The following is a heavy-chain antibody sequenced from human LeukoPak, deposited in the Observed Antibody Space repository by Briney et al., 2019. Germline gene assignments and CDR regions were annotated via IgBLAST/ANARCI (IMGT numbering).Heavy chain of an antibody. CDR1: GFTFSSYA. CDR3: AKDPLGFCSGGSCYDWFDP. V-gene: IGHV3-23*01. CDR2: ISGGGGST. D-gene: IGHD2-15*01. Sequence: GGSLRLSCAASGFTFSSYAMSWVRQAPGKGLQWVSAISGGGGSTYYADSVKGRFTISRDNSKNTLYLQMNSLRAEDTAVYYCAKDPLGFCSGGSCYDWFDPWGQGTLVTVSS. J-gene: IGHJ5*02.